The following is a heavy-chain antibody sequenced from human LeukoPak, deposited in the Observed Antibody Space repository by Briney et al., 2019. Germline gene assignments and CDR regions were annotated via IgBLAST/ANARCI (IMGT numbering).Heavy chain of an antibody. CDR1: GGTFSSYA. Sequence: AASVKVSCKASGGTFSSYAISWVRQAPGQGLEWVGRIIPILGIANYAQKFQGRVTIIADKSTSTAYMELSSLRSEDTAVYYCARTNYFDSSGYYPLGPDWGQGTLVTVSS. CDR3: ARTNYFDSSGYYPLGPD. V-gene: IGHV1-69*04. J-gene: IGHJ4*02. D-gene: IGHD3-22*01. CDR2: IIPILGIA.